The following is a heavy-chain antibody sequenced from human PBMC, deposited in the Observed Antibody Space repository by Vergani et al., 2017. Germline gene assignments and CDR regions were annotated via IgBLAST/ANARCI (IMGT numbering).Heavy chain of an antibody. Sequence: EVQLVESGGGLVQPGGFLRLSCAASGFTFSSYSMNLVRQAPGKGLEWVSYISGSSSTIYYADSVKGRFTISRDNAKNSLYLQMNSLRAEDTAVYYCARDSPGGFGVSYWGQGTLVTVSS. V-gene: IGHV3-48*04. D-gene: IGHD3-10*01. CDR1: GFTFSSYS. CDR3: ARDSPGGFGVSY. J-gene: IGHJ4*02. CDR2: ISGSSSTI.